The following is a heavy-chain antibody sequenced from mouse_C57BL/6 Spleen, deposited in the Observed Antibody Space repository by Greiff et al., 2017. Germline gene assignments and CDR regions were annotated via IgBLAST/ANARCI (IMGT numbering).Heavy chain of an antibody. CDR1: GYTFTSYW. D-gene: IGHD3-2*02. Sequence: QVQLQQPGAELVRPGSSVKLSCKASGYTFTSYWMHWVKQRPIQGLEWIGNIDPSDSETHYNQKFKDKATLTVDKSSSTAYMQLSSLTSEDSAVYYCARDSSGPSAYWGQGTLVTVSA. CDR3: ARDSSGPSAY. J-gene: IGHJ3*01. V-gene: IGHV1-52*01. CDR2: IDPSDSET.